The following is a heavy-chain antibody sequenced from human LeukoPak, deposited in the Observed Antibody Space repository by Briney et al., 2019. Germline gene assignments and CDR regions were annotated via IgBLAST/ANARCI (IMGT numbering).Heavy chain of an antibody. Sequence: PSETLSLTCAVYGGSFSGYYWSWIRQPPGKGLEWIGEINHSGSTNYNPSLKSRVTISVDTSKNQFSLKLSSVTAADTAVYYCSRLVRYYDFWTGTRGPFDPWVQGTLVTVSS. CDR1: GGSFSGYY. V-gene: IGHV4-34*01. CDR3: SRLVRYYDFWTGTRGPFDP. CDR2: INHSGST. D-gene: IGHD3-3*01. J-gene: IGHJ5*02.